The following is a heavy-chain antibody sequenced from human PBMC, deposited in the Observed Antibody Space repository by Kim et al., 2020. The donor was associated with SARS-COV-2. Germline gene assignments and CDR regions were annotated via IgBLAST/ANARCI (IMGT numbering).Heavy chain of an antibody. J-gene: IGHJ4*02. Sequence: DPGKGRFTITRNNAKNSLYLQMNSLRAEDTALYYCAKTLTYYYGSGFFDYWGQGTLVTVSS. V-gene: IGHV3-9*01. D-gene: IGHD3-10*01. CDR3: AKTLTYYYGSGFFDY.